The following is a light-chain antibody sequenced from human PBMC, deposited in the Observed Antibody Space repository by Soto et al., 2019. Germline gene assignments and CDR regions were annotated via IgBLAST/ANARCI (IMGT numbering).Light chain of an antibody. CDR3: TSFDPGRIYV. J-gene: IGLJ1*01. CDR1: STDIGAYNY. Sequence: QSALTQPASVSGSPGQSITISCTGTSTDIGAYNYVSWYQQHPGKAPKLLIYEVTNRPSGVSNRFSGSKSGNTASLTISALQAEDAGDYYCTSFDPGRIYVFGSGTKVTVL. V-gene: IGLV2-14*01. CDR2: EVT.